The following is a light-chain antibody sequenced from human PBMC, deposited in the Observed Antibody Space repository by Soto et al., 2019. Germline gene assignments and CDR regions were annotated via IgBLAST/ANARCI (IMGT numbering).Light chain of an antibody. CDR2: KAS. CDR3: QQYSYFAT. V-gene: IGKV1-5*03. J-gene: IGKJ1*01. Sequence: DIQMTQSPSTLSASVGDRVTITCRASQSISSWLTWYQQKAGQAPKLLIYKASIVESGVHSRFSGSGSETEFALTISSLQPDDSATYYCQQYSYFATFGQGTRVEVK. CDR1: QSISSW.